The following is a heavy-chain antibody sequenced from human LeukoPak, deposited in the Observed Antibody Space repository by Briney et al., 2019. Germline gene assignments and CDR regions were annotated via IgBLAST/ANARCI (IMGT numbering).Heavy chain of an antibody. V-gene: IGHV3-21*01. CDR2: ISSSSSYI. J-gene: IGHJ4*02. Sequence: GGSLRLSCAASGFTFSSYSMNWVRQAPGKGLEWVSSISSSSSYIYYADSVKGRFTISRDNAKNSLYLQMSSLRAEDTAVYYCARDTMVRGVITYFDYWGQGTLVTVSS. CDR1: GFTFSSYS. CDR3: ARDTMVRGVITYFDY. D-gene: IGHD3-10*01.